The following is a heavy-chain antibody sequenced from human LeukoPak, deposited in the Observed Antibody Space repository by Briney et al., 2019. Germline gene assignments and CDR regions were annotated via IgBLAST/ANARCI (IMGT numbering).Heavy chain of an antibody. J-gene: IGHJ4*02. Sequence: GGSLRLSCAASGFTFSSYSMNWVRQAPGKGLEWVSSISSSSSYIYYADSVKGRFTISRDNAKNSLYLQMNSLRAEDTAVYHCARAGIDEYYFDYWGQGTLVTVSS. CDR1: GFTFSSYS. CDR3: ARAGIDEYYFDY. D-gene: IGHD6-13*01. CDR2: ISSSSSYI. V-gene: IGHV3-21*01.